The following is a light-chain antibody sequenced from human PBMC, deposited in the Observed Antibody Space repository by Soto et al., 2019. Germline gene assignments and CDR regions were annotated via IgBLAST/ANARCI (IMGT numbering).Light chain of an antibody. CDR2: LNN. Sequence: QSVLTQPPSASGTPGQRVTISCSGSNSNIGNNYVYWYQQLPGTAPKLLIYLNNQRPSGVPDRFSGSKSGNTASLTISGLQAEDEADYYCNSYTSRSTLVFGGGTKVTVL. CDR3: NSYTSRSTLV. J-gene: IGLJ2*01. V-gene: IGLV1-47*02. CDR1: NSNIGNNY.